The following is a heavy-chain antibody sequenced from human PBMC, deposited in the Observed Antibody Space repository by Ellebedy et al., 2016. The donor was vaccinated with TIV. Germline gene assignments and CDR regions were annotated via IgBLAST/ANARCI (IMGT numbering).Heavy chain of an antibody. CDR3: ATRAH. V-gene: IGHV1-24*01. J-gene: IGHJ4*02. Sequence: AASVKVSCKVSGYTLTELSMPWVRQAPGKGLEWMGGFDPEDGETIYAQKFQGRVTMTEDTSTDPADMELSSLRSEETAMYDCATRAHWGQGTLVNVSS. CDR2: FDPEDGET. CDR1: GYTLTELS.